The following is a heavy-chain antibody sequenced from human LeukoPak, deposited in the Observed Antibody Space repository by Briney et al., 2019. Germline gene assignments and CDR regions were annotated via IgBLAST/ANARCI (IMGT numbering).Heavy chain of an antibody. Sequence: GGSLRLSCTASGFTFSDYYMSWIRQTPGKGLEWLSYISTRDDTIQYADSVKGRFTISRDNANNSVFLQMNNLRAEDSAIYYCARGARWAYYFDYWGQGSLVTVSS. CDR2: ISTRDDTI. D-gene: IGHD4-23*01. V-gene: IGHV3-11*01. CDR3: ARGARWAYYFDY. CDR1: GFTFSDYY. J-gene: IGHJ4*02.